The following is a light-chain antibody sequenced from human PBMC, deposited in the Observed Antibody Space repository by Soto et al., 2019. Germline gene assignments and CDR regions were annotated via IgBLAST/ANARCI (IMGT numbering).Light chain of an antibody. CDR2: DVS. Sequence: QSVLTQPASVSGSPGQSITTSCTGTSSDVGGYNYVSWYQQYPGKAPKLMIFDVSNRSSGVSDRFSGSKSGDTASLTISGLQAEDEADYYCSSYTGSGTDVFGTGTKVTVL. V-gene: IGLV2-14*01. CDR1: SSDVGGYNY. J-gene: IGLJ1*01. CDR3: SSYTGSGTDV.